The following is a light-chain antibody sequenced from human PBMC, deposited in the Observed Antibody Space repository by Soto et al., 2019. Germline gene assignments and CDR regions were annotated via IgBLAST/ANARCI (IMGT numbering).Light chain of an antibody. V-gene: IGLV2-14*01. CDR2: EVS. J-gene: IGLJ1*01. CDR3: SSYTSSSTSYV. CDR1: SSDAGGYNY. Sequence: QSALTQPASVSGSPGQSITISCTGTSSDAGGYNYVSWYQQHPGKAPKLMIYEVSNRPSGVSNRFSGSKSGNTASLTISGLQAEDEADYYCSSYTSSSTSYVFGTGTKV.